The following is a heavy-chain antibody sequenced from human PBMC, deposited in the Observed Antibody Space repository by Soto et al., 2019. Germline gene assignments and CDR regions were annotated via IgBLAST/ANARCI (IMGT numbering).Heavy chain of an antibody. CDR2: ISGSGGST. Sequence: GGSLRLSCAASGFTFSSYAMSWVRQAPGKGLEWVSAISGSGGSTYYADSVKGRFTISRDNSKNTLYLQMNSLRAEDAAVYYCAKDSSDMYYFDYWGQGTLVTVSS. J-gene: IGHJ4*02. CDR3: AKDSSDMYYFDY. D-gene: IGHD6-19*01. CDR1: GFTFSSYA. V-gene: IGHV3-23*01.